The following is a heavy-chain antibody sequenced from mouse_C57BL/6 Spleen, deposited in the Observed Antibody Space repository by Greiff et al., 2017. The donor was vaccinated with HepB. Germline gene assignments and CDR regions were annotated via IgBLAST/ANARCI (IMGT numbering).Heavy chain of an antibody. CDR3: TPYYDYDSWFAY. J-gene: IGHJ3*01. CDR2: IDPEDGDT. CDR1: GFNIKDYY. V-gene: IGHV14-1*01. D-gene: IGHD2-4*01. Sequence: VQLQQPGAELVRPGASVKLSCTASGFNIKDYYMHWVKQRPEQGLEWIGRIDPEDGDTEYAPKFQGKATMTADTSSKTAYLQLSSLTSEDTAVYYCTPYYDYDSWFAYWGQGTLVTVSA.